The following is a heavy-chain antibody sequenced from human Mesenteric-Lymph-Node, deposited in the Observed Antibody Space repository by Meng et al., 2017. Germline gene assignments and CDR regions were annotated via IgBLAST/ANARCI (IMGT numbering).Heavy chain of an antibody. D-gene: IGHD1-26*01. V-gene: IGHV3-48*03. CDR2: ISSSGSTI. Sequence: SLKIPCAASGFTFSSDEMNWVRQAPGKGLEWVSYISSSGSTIYYADSVKGRFTISRDNAKNSLYLQMNSLRAEDTAVYYCARDSGSYVDAFDIWGQGTMVTVSS. CDR3: ARDSGSYVDAFDI. J-gene: IGHJ3*02. CDR1: GFTFSSDE.